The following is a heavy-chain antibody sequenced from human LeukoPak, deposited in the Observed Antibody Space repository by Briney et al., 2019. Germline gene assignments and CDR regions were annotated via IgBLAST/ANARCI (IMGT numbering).Heavy chain of an antibody. Sequence: GGSLRLSCAAPGFTFSNYWMNWVRQAPGKGLEWVANTKQDGSEAHYVDSVKGRFTISRDNAKTSLYLQMNSLRAEDTAVYYCAKSFDLSAGLALPYYFDYWGQGMLVTVSS. D-gene: IGHD3-9*01. J-gene: IGHJ4*02. CDR3: AKSFDLSAGLALPYYFDY. CDR1: GFTFSNYW. V-gene: IGHV3-7*01. CDR2: TKQDGSEA.